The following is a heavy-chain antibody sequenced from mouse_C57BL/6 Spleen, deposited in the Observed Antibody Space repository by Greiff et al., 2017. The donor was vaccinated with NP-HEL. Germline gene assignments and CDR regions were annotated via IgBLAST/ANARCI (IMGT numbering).Heavy chain of an antibody. D-gene: IGHD1-1*01. CDR3: ARGNYYGSSRQEDGFAY. CDR1: GYTFTGYW. Sequence: QVQLKESGAELMKPGASVKLSCKATGYTFTGYWIEWVKQRPGHGLEWIGEILPGSGSTNYNEKFKGKATFTADTSSNTAYMQPSSLTTEDSAIYYGARGNYYGSSRQEDGFAYWGQGTLVTVSA. V-gene: IGHV1-9*01. J-gene: IGHJ3*01. CDR2: ILPGSGST.